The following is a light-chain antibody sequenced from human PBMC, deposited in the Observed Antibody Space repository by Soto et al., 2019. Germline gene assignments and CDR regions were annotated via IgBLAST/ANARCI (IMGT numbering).Light chain of an antibody. CDR2: WAS. J-gene: IGKJ4*01. Sequence: DIVMTQSPDSLAVSLGERATINCKSSQSVLYSSNNKNYLAWYQQKPGQPPKLLIYWASTRESGVPDRFGGSGSGTDFTLTISSLQAEDVAVYYCQQYYSTPLTFGGGTKV. CDR1: QSVLYSSNNKNY. V-gene: IGKV4-1*01. CDR3: QQYYSTPLT.